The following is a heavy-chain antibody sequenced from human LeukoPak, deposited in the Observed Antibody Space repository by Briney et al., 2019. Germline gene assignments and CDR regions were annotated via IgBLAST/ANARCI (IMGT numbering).Heavy chain of an antibody. V-gene: IGHV3-30-3*01. CDR2: ISFDGTNK. Sequence: GRSLRLSCAASGFSFSNYAMHWVRQAPGKGLEWVAVISFDGTNKYYADSMKGRLTISRDNSENTLHLQMNSLRAEDTAVYFCVREVAVSGTENGAFNVWGPGTTVTVSS. D-gene: IGHD6-19*01. J-gene: IGHJ6*02. CDR3: VREVAVSGTENGAFNV. CDR1: GFSFSNYA.